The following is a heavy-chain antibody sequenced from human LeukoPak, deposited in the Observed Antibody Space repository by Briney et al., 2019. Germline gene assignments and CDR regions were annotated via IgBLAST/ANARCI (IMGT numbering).Heavy chain of an antibody. CDR1: GYTYTSYG. V-gene: IGHV1-18*01. J-gene: IGHJ5*02. CDR3: ARGKAMAPYNWFDP. D-gene: IGHD5-18*01. Sequence: ASVKVSCKASGYTYTSYGISWVRQAPGQGLEWMGWISAYNGNTNYAQKLKGRVTMTTDTSTSTAYMELRSLRSDDTAVYYCARGKAMAPYNWFDPWGQGTLVTVSS. CDR2: ISAYNGNT.